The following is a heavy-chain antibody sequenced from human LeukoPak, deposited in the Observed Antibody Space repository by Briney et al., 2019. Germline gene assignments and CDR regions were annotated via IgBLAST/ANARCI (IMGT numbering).Heavy chain of an antibody. CDR1: GYTFTSYG. J-gene: IGHJ6*02. CDR2: ISAYNGNT. V-gene: IGHV1-18*01. CDR3: AKDKAPTVTSNYYYYGMDV. Sequence: ASVKVSCKASGYTFTSYGITWVRQAPGQWLEWMGWISAYNGNTNYVQKLQGRVTMTTDTSTSTAYMELRSLRSDDTAVYYCAKDKAPTVTSNYYYYGMDVWGQGTTVTVSS. D-gene: IGHD4-17*01.